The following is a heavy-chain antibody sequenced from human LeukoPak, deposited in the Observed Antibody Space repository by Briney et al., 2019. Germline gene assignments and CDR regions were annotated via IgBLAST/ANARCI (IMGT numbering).Heavy chain of an antibody. CDR2: ISPSGGST. CDR1: GYTFTGYY. J-gene: IGHJ4*02. V-gene: IGHV1-46*01. CDR3: ARGGSEQLAPPFDS. D-gene: IGHD6-13*01. Sequence: EASVKVSCKASGYTFTGYYMHWVRQAPGQGLEWVGVISPSGGSTDYAPKFQGRVTLTRDTSTSTAYMELSSLTSGDTALYYCARGGSEQLAPPFDSWGQGTLVTVSS.